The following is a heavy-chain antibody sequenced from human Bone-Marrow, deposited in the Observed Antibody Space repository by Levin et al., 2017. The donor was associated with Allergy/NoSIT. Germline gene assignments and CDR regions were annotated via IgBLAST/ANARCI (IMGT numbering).Heavy chain of an antibody. CDR2: ISSSSSYI. Sequence: GGSLRLSCAASGFTFSSYSMNWVRQAPGKGLEWVSSISSSSSYIYYADSVKGRFTISRDNAKNSLYLQMNSLRAEDTAVYYCARDLEYCSGGSCYPYYYGMDVWGQGTTVTVSS. J-gene: IGHJ6*02. D-gene: IGHD2-15*01. CDR1: GFTFSSYS. V-gene: IGHV3-21*01. CDR3: ARDLEYCSGGSCYPYYYGMDV.